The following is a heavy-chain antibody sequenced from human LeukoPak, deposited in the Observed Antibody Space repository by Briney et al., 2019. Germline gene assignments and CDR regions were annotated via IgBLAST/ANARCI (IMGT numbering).Heavy chain of an antibody. D-gene: IGHD3-22*01. CDR3: ARYTPTYYYDSSGYDL. V-gene: IGHV4-59*08. CDR1: GCSISSYY. J-gene: IGHJ5*02. CDR2: IYYSGSY. Sequence: SETLSLTCTGSGCSISSYYMSWIRQPPGKGLEWIGYIYYSGSYNYNPSLNSRVTIPVDTSKNQFPLKLSSVTAADTAVYSFARYTPTYYYDSSGYDLWGQGTLATVSS.